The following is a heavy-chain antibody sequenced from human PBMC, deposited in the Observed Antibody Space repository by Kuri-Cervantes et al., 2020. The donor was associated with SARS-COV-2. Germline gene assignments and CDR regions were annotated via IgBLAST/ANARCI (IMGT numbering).Heavy chain of an antibody. J-gene: IGHJ4*02. CDR2: ISGSGGST. CDR1: GFTVRSNY. D-gene: IGHD3-10*01. CDR3: ARESMVRGVPLDY. V-gene: IGHV3-23*01. Sequence: ESLKISCAASGFTVRSNYMSWVRQAPGKGLEWVSAISGSGGSTYYADSVKGRFTISRDNSKNTLYLQMNSLRAEDTAVYYCARESMVRGVPLDYWGPGTPVTVSS.